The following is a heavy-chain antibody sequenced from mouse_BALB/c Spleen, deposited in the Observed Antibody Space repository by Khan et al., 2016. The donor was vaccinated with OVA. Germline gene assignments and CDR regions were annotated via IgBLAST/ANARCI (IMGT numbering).Heavy chain of an antibody. CDR1: GYIFTNYW. CDR3: AREEALYYFDY. Sequence: VQLQQSGAELVRPGASVKLSCKTSGYIFTNYWIHWVKQRSGQGLEWIARIYPGTDNTYYNEKLKNKATLTVDKSSSTAYMQLSSLKSEYSAVYFCAREEALYYFDYWGQGTTLTVSS. V-gene: IGHV1S132*01. CDR2: IYPGTDNT. D-gene: IGHD3-2*02. J-gene: IGHJ2*01.